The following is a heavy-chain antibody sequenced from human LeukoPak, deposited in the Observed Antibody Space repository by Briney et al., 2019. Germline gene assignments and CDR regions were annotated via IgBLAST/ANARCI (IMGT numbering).Heavy chain of an antibody. D-gene: IGHD1-26*01. Sequence: PGGSLRLSCAAFGFTFSSYSMNWVSQAPGKGLEWVSSISHSSGYIYYADSVKSRFTISRDNAKNSLYLQMNNLRAEDTAMYYCAREIVGATSGDYWGQGTLVTVSS. J-gene: IGHJ4*02. V-gene: IGHV3-21*01. CDR2: ISHSSGYI. CDR3: AREIVGATSGDY. CDR1: GFTFSSYS.